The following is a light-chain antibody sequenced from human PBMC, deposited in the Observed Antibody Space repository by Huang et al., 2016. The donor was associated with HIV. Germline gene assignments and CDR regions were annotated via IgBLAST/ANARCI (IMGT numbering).Light chain of an antibody. V-gene: IGKV3-15*01. Sequence: EIVMTQSPATLSVSPGERATLSCRASQSVSTNLAWYQQKPGQAPRLLIYGAFIRATGIPARFSGSGSGTEFTLTISSLQSEDFAVYYCQQDNNWPPWT. CDR3: QQDNNWPPWT. J-gene: IGKJ1*01. CDR2: GAF. CDR1: QSVSTN.